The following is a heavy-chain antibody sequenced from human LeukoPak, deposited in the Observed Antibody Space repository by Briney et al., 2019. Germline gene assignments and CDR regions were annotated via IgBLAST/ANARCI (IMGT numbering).Heavy chain of an antibody. CDR1: GYSISSGYY. CDR2: IYHSGST. J-gene: IGHJ3*02. CDR3: AMGGSILDDDAFDI. Sequence: SETLSLTCTVSGYSISSGYYWGWIRQPPGKGLEWIGSIYHSGSTYYNPSLKSRVTISVDTSKNQFSLKLSSVTAADTAVYYCAMGGSILDDDAFDIWGQGTMVTVSS. V-gene: IGHV4-38-2*02. D-gene: IGHD1-1*01.